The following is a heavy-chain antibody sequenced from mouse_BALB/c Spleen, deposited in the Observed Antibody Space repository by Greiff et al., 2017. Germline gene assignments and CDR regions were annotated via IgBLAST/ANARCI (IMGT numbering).Heavy chain of an antibody. CDR1: GDSITSGY. D-gene: IGHD1-1*01. V-gene: IGHV3-8*02. Sequence: EVMLVESGPSLVKPSQTLSLTCSVTGDSITSGYWNWIRKFPGNKLEYMGYISYSGSTYYNPSLKSRISITRDTSKNQYYLQLNSVTTEDTATYYCARYTTVVDRGFAYWGQGTLVTVSA. CDR2: ISYSGST. CDR3: ARYTTVVDRGFAY. J-gene: IGHJ3*01.